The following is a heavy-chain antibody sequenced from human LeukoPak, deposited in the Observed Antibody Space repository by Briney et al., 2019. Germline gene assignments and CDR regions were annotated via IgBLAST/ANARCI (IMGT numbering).Heavy chain of an antibody. D-gene: IGHD1-1*01. CDR1: GFTFNNYW. J-gene: IGHJ3*01. CDR2: IKGDGSQK. CDR3: AILGSDDAFDL. V-gene: IGHV3-7*01. Sequence: GGSLRHYCAPYGFTFNNYWLSWLRPAPGKGLKWVANIKGDGSQKYYVDSVQGRFTISRDNAKNSLYLQMNSLRGEDTAVYYCAILGSDDAFDLWGQGTMVTVSS.